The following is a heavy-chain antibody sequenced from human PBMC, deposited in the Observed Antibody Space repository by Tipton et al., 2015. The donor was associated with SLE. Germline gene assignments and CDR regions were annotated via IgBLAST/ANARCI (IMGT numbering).Heavy chain of an antibody. J-gene: IGHJ6*03. Sequence: QVQLVQSGAELKKPGASGKVSCRASGYTLSAYSIHWVRLAPGQGLQWMGRINPGGGTTTYAVKFEDRVTMTSDTSTSTVFMELSSLRSEDTAVYYCARGRRIEDWDYYYYYMDVWGEGTTVTVSS. V-gene: IGHV1-46*01. D-gene: IGHD3/OR15-3a*01. CDR3: ARGRRIEDWDYYYYYMDV. CDR1: GYTLSAYS. CDR2: INPGGGTT.